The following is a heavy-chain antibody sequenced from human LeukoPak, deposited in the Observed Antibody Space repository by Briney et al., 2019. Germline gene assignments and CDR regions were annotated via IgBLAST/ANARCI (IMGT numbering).Heavy chain of an antibody. CDR2: ISYDGSNK. D-gene: IGHD6-19*01. J-gene: IGHJ3*02. CDR1: GFTFSSYA. CDR3: ARAPAVAEGSGAFDI. Sequence: GGSLRLSCAASGFTFSSYAMSWVRQAPGKGLEWVAVISYDGSNKYYADSVKGRFTISRDNSKNTLYLQMNSLRAEDTAVYYCARAPAVAEGSGAFDIWGQGTMVTVSS. V-gene: IGHV3-30-3*01.